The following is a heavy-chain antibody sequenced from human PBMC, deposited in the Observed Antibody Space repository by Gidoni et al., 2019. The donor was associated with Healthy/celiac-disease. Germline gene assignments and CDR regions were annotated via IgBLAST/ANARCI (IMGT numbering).Heavy chain of an antibody. J-gene: IGHJ4*02. CDR3: ARREVGATPFDY. V-gene: IGHV5-51*01. Sequence: EVQLVQSGAEVKKPWESLKISCTVSVYSFTSYWIGWVRQMPGKGLEWMGIIYPGDSDTRDSPSFKGQVTISADKSISTAYLQWSSLKASDTAMYYCARREVGATPFDYWGQGTLVTVSS. CDR2: IYPGDSDT. D-gene: IGHD1-26*01. CDR1: VYSFTSYW.